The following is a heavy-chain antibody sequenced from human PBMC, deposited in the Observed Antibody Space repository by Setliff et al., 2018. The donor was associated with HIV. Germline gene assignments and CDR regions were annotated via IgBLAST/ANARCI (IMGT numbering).Heavy chain of an antibody. J-gene: IGHJ4*02. V-gene: IGHV4-39*07. CDR2: ISYSGST. D-gene: IGHD3-16*01. CDR3: ARDMMRWLVMVPGATRGYFDA. CDR1: GGSISGSSYF. Sequence: SETLSLTCTVSGGSISGSSYFLAWIRQPPGRGLELIGSISYSGSTSYNPSLESRVTMSVDTSKNQFSLRLSSVTAADTAVYFCARDMMRWLVMVPGATRGYFDAWGQGALVTVSS.